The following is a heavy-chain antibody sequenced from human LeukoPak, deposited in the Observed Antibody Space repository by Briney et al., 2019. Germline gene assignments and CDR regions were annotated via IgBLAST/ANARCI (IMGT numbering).Heavy chain of an antibody. Sequence: SETKSLTCIVGCGSISSGTYYGGWIRQPPGKGLEWIGCIYYSAGTYYNPSLKSRVTISVDTSKNQFSLKLGSGTAADTAVYYCARHDLGKYSSVWYYFDYWGQGTLVTVSS. CDR2: IYYSAGT. V-gene: IGHV4-39*01. D-gene: IGHD6-19*01. CDR3: ARHDLGKYSSVWYYFDY. CDR1: CGSISSGTYY. J-gene: IGHJ4*02.